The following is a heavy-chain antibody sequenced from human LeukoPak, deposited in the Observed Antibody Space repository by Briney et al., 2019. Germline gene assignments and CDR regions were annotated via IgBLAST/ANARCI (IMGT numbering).Heavy chain of an antibody. V-gene: IGHV4-31*03. D-gene: IGHD2-21*02. CDR2: ISYSGST. CDR1: GVSITKDGYS. CDR3: ARDVVLTSSPDAFDI. Sequence: SQTLSLTCTVSGVSITKDGYSWTWIRQPPGKGLEWIGDISYSGSTKYKLSLKRRLTISGDVSKNQFSLKLTSVTAADTAVYYCARDVVLTSSPDAFDIWGQGTLVTVSS. J-gene: IGHJ3*02.